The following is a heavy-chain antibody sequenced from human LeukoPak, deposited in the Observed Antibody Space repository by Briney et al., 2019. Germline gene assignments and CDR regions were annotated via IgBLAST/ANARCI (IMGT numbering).Heavy chain of an antibody. D-gene: IGHD1/OR15-1a*01. CDR1: GFTFSNYD. Sequence: GGSLRLSCAASGFTFSNYDMHWVRQAPGKGLEWVAVIKYDGDYKYYAGSMRGRFTISRDNSKNTLYLQMNSLRVEDTAVYYCAREANTPDYWGQGTLVTVSS. CDR3: AREANTPDY. CDR2: IKYDGDYK. V-gene: IGHV3-30-3*01. J-gene: IGHJ4*02.